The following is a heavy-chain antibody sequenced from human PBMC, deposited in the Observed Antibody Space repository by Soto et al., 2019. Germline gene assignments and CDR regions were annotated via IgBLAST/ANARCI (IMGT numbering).Heavy chain of an antibody. J-gene: IGHJ6*02. V-gene: IGHV3-48*02. CDR1: GFTFSSYS. CDR3: ARDRQWLVRYYFGMDV. CDR2: ISSSSSTI. D-gene: IGHD6-19*01. Sequence: GGSLRLSCAASGFTFSSYSMNWVRQAPGKGLEWVSYISSSSSTIYYADSVKGRFTISRDNAKNSLYLQMNSLRDEDTAVYYCARDRQWLVRYYFGMDVWGQGTTVTVSS.